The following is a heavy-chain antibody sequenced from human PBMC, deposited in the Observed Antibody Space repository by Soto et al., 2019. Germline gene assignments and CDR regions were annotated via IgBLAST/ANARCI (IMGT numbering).Heavy chain of an antibody. CDR3: ARAATDGYYYYGMDV. Sequence: GASVKVSCKASGGTFSSYAISWVRQAPGQGLEWMGGIIPIFGTANYAQKFQGRVTITADESTSTAYMELSSLRSEDTAVYYCARAATDGYYYYGMDVWGQGTTVTVSS. J-gene: IGHJ6*02. CDR2: IIPIFGTA. CDR1: GGTFSSYA. V-gene: IGHV1-69*13.